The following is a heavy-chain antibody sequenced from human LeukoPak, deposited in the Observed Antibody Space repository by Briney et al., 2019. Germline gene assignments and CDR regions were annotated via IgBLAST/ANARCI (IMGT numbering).Heavy chain of an antibody. D-gene: IGHD3-22*01. V-gene: IGHV1-8*01. CDR1: GYTFTSYD. J-gene: IGHJ3*02. Sequence: ASVKVSFKASGYTFTSYDINWVRQATGQGLEWMGWMNPNSGNTGYAQKFQGRVTMTRNTSISTAYMELSSLRSEDTAVYYCAIVACLYYDISQGAFDMWAQGTMVTVSS. CDR3: AIVACLYYDISQGAFDM. CDR2: MNPNSGNT.